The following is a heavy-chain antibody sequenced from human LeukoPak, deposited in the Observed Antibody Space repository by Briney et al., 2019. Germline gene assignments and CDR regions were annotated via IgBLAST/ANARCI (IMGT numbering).Heavy chain of an antibody. J-gene: IGHJ5*02. CDR3: ARVVDKFAAAFDP. CDR1: GGSISSGSYY. V-gene: IGHV4-61*02. Sequence: PSGTLSLTCTVSGGSISSGSYYWSWIRQPAGKGLEWIGRIYTSGSTNYNPSLKSRVTISVDTSKNQFSLKLSSVTAADTAVYYCARVVDKFAAAFDPWGQGTLVTVSS. D-gene: IGHD6-13*01. CDR2: IYTSGST.